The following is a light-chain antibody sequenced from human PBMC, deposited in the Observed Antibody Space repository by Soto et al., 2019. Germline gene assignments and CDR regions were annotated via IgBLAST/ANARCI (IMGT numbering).Light chain of an antibody. J-gene: IGKJ2*01. V-gene: IGKV1-39*01. Sequence: DIQMTQSPSSLSASVGHRVTITCRASQEISNYLNWYQQKPGKAPKLLIYAATSLQSGVPSRFSGSGSGTDFTLTIISLQPEDFATYYCQQSYSFPRTFGQGTKLQ. CDR1: QEISNY. CDR2: AAT. CDR3: QQSYSFPRT.